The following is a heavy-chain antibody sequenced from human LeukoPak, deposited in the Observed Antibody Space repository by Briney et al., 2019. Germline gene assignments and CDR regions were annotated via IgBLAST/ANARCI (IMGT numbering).Heavy chain of an antibody. D-gene: IGHD5-24*01. J-gene: IGHJ4*02. CDR3: ARDAGRWLQLLGY. CDR2: IWYDGSNK. CDR1: GFTFSSYG. V-gene: IGHV3-33*01. Sequence: PGRSLRLSCAASGFTFSSYGMHWVRQAPGKGLEWVAVIWYDGSNKYYADSVKGRFTISRDNSKNTLYLQMNSLRAEDTAVYYCARDAGRWLQLLGYWGQGTLVTVSS.